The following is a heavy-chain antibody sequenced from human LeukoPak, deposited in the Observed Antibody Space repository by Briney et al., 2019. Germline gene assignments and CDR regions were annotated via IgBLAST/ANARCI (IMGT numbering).Heavy chain of an antibody. V-gene: IGHV4-39*01. Sequence: SETLSLTCTVSGGSISSSSYYWGWIRQPPGKGLEWIGSIYYSGSTYYNPSLKSRVTISVDTSKNQFSLKLSSVTAADTAVYYCARLVTMVRGVHFGNFDYWGQGTLVTVSS. CDR3: ARLVTMVRGVHFGNFDY. CDR1: GGSISSSSYY. D-gene: IGHD3-10*01. J-gene: IGHJ4*02. CDR2: IYYSGST.